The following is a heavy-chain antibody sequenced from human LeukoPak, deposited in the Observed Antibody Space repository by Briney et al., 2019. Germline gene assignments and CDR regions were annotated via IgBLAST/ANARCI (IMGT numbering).Heavy chain of an antibody. Sequence: SETLSLTCAVYGGSFSGYYWSWIRQPPGKGLEWIGEINHSGSTNYNPSLKSRVTISVDTSKNQFSLKLSSVTAADTAVYYCARTDSKVGFGELPAQDYWGQGTLVTVSS. D-gene: IGHD3-10*01. CDR3: ARTDSKVGFGELPAQDY. CDR1: GGSFSGYY. CDR2: INHSGST. V-gene: IGHV4-34*01. J-gene: IGHJ4*02.